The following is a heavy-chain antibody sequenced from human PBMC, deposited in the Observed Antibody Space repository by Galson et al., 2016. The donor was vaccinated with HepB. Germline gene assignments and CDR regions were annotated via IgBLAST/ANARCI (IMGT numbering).Heavy chain of an antibody. V-gene: IGHV4-31*03. Sequence: TLSLTCSVSGGSITSGGYYWSWIRQHSGKGLEWIGCIHYSGKTYSNPSLKSRLTISVDTSKKQFSLNPNSVTAADTALYYCARDGGYGSGTHYLDSWGQGTLVTVSS. CDR1: GGSITSGGYY. CDR2: IHYSGKT. J-gene: IGHJ4*02. CDR3: ARDGGYGSGTHYLDS. D-gene: IGHD3-10*01.